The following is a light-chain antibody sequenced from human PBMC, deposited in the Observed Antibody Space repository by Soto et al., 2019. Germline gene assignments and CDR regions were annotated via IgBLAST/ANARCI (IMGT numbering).Light chain of an antibody. Sequence: QSALTQPASVSGSPGQSITISCTGTSSEVGGYNYVSWYQQHPGKAPQLMISEVSNRPSGVSNRFSGSKSGNTASLTISGLQAEDEADYYCSSYTSSSTRVFGGGTTLTVL. CDR2: EVS. CDR3: SSYTSSSTRV. V-gene: IGLV2-14*01. CDR1: SSEVGGYNY. J-gene: IGLJ3*02.